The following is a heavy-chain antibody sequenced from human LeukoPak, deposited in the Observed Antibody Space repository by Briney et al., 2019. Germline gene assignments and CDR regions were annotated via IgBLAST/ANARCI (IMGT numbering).Heavy chain of an antibody. V-gene: IGHV3-21*01. CDR3: ARGGSGWYEGDY. CDR2: ISTSSSYI. J-gene: IGHJ4*02. CDR1: GFTFSSYS. D-gene: IGHD6-19*01. Sequence: GGSLRLSCAASGFTFSSYSMHWVRQAPGKGLEWVSFISTSSSYIYYVDSVKGRFTISRDNAKNSLYLQMNSLRAGDTAEYYCARGGSGWYEGDYWGQGTLVSVSS.